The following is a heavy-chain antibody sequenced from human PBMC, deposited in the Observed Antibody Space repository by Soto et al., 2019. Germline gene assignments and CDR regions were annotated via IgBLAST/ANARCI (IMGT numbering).Heavy chain of an antibody. J-gene: IGHJ6*02. Sequence: SETLSLTCTVSGGSISSGGYYWSWLPQHPGKGLEWIGYIYYGGSTYYNPSLKSRVTISVDTSKNQFSLKLSSATAADTAAYYCARDRDGYYDCWSGYPSYYGMDVWGQGTTGTVSS. V-gene: IGHV4-31*02. CDR1: GGSISSGGYY. CDR2: IYYGGST. CDR3: ARDRDGYYDCWSGYPSYYGMDV. D-gene: IGHD3-3*01.